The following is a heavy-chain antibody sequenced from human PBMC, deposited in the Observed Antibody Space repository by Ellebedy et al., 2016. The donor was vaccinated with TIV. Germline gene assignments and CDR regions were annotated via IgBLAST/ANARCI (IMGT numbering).Heavy chain of an antibody. V-gene: IGHV4-31*11. CDR1: GGSFSGYY. Sequence: SETLSLTCVVYGGSFSGYYWSWIRQHPGKGLEWIGYIYYSGSTYYNPSLKSRVTISVDTSKNQFSLKLSSVTAADTAVYYCARENAGGGYSGYYYFDYWGQGTLVTVSS. J-gene: IGHJ4*02. CDR2: IYYSGST. D-gene: IGHD5-12*01. CDR3: ARENAGGGYSGYYYFDY.